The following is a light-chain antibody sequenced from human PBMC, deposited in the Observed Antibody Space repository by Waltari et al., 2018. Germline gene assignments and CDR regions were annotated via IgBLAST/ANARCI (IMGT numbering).Light chain of an antibody. J-gene: IGKJ1*01. V-gene: IGKV3-20*01. CDR2: ETS. CDR3: QKYERLPAT. CDR1: QSISKY. Sequence: EIMLTQSPATLSLSPGERATLSCRASQSISKYLAWYQQKPGQAPRLLIYETSRRATGIPDRFSGSGSGTDFSLTISRLEPKDFAVYYCQKYERLPATFGQGTKVEFK.